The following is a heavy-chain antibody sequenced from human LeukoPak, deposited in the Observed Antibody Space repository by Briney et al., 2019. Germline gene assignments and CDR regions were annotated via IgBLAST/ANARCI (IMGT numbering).Heavy chain of an antibody. J-gene: IGHJ4*02. CDR1: GFTFSSYE. CDR2: ISSSGSTI. D-gene: IGHD5-12*01. CDR3: TTGYSEDY. Sequence: GGSLRLSCAASGFTFSSYEMNWVRQAPGKGLEWVSYISSSGSTIYYADSVKGRFTISRDNAKNSLYLQMNSLKTEDTAIYYCTTGYSEDYWGQGTLVTVSS. V-gene: IGHV3-48*03.